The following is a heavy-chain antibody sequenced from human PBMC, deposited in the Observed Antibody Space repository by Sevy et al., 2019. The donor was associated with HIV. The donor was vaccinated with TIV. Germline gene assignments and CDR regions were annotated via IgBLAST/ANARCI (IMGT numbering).Heavy chain of an antibody. J-gene: IGHJ3*02. D-gene: IGHD3-16*01. V-gene: IGHV5-51*01. CDR2: IYPGESDT. CDR3: ERVRAMGGGAGAFDI. CDR1: GYSFTSYW. Sequence: GESLKISCKGSGYSFTSYWIGWVRPMPGEGLEWMGIIYPGESDTRYSTSFQGQVTISADKSISTAYLQWSSLKASDTAMYYCERVRAMGGGAGAFDIWGQGTMVTVSS.